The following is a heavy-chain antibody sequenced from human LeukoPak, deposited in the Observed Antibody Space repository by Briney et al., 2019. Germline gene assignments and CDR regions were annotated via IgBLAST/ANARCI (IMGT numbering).Heavy chain of an antibody. CDR1: GRSISRGGYY. J-gene: IGHJ6*03. CDR2: IYHSGST. Sequence: PSQPLTLTWTVSGRSISRGGYYWRWIWQPPGKGLEWNGDIYHSGSTYYNPSLKSRVTISVDRSKNQFSLKLSSVTAADTAVYYCARDTYDYGGIWYYYYYMDVWGKGTTVTVSS. CDR3: ARDTYDYGGIWYYYYYMDV. D-gene: IGHD4-23*01. V-gene: IGHV4-30-2*01.